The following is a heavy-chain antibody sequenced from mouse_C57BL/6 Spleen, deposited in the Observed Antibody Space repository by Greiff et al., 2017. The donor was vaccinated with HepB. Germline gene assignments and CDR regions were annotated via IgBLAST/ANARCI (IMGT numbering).Heavy chain of an antibody. V-gene: IGHV1-5*01. Sequence: EVQLQESGTVLARPGASVKMSCKTSGYTFTSYWMHWVKQRPGQGLEWIGAIYPGNSDTSYNQKFKGKAKLTAVTSASTAYMDLSSLTNEDSAVYYCTRESLKSYYYAMDYWGQGTSVTVSS. J-gene: IGHJ4*01. CDR1: GYTFTSYW. D-gene: IGHD1-3*01. CDR2: IYPGNSDT. CDR3: TRESLKSYYYAMDY.